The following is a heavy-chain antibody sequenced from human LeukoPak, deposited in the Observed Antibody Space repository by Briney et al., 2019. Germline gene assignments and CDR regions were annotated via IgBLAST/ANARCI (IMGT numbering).Heavy chain of an antibody. CDR3: ARVAFYSPPYGMDL. D-gene: IGHD4-11*01. V-gene: IGHV4-59*01. CDR2: IYYSGST. J-gene: IGHJ6*02. Sequence: SETLSLTCTVSGGSISTYYWNWIRQPPGKGLEWIGHIYYSGSTNYNPSLKSRVTISVDTSKNQFSLKLSPVTAADTAVYYCARVAFYSPPYGMDLWGQGTTVTVSS. CDR1: GGSISTYY.